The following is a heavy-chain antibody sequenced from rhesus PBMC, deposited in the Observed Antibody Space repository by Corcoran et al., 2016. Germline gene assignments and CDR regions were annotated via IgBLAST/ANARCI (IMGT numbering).Heavy chain of an antibody. CDR2: ISGGSGST. V-gene: IGHV4S6*01. CDR3: ARDESNRFDV. CDR1: GASISSHY. Sequence: QGQLQESGPGLVKPSETLPLTCAVSGASISSHYWSWIRQPPGKGLEWIGYISGGSGSTKYNPSLKGRVTISRATSKNQISLKLTSVTAADTAVYYCARDESNRFDVWGAGVLVTVSS. J-gene: IGHJ5-1*01.